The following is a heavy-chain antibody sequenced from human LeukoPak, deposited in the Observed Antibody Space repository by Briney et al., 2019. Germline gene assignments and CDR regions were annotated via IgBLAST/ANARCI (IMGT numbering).Heavy chain of an antibody. CDR1: GFTFSDYY. Sequence: EGSLRLSCAASGFTFSDYYMSWIRQAPGKGLEWVSYISSSGSTIYYADSVKGRFTISRDNAKNSLYLQMNSLRAEDTAVYYCARDPLWFWELMATFDYWGQGTLVTVSS. D-gene: IGHD3-10*01. CDR2: ISSSGSTI. J-gene: IGHJ4*02. CDR3: ARDPLWFWELMATFDY. V-gene: IGHV3-11*01.